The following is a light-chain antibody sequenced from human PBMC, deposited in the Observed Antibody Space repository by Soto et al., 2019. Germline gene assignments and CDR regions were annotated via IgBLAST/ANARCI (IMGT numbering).Light chain of an antibody. CDR1: NIDVGGYNY. CDR3: SSYTISSTLVV. Sequence: QSGLTQPASVSGSPGQSITISCTGTNIDVGGYNYVSWYQQHPGKAPKLMIYEVTYRPSGVSNRFSGSKSGNTASLTISGLQAEDEADYYCSSYTISSTLVVFGGGTTLTVL. J-gene: IGLJ3*02. CDR2: EVT. V-gene: IGLV2-14*01.